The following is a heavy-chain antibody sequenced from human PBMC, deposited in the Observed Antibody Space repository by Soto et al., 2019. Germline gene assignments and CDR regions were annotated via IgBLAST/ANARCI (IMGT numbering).Heavy chain of an antibody. CDR2: ISAYNGNT. V-gene: IGHV1-18*04. Sequence: QVQLVQSGAEVKKPGASVKVSCKASGYTFTSYGISWVRQAPGQGLEWMGWISAYNGNTNYAQKRPGRVTMTTATSTSRAYIELRSLRSDDTAVYYCARRVENGDYPFGWFDPWGQGALVTVSS. CDR1: GYTFTSYG. D-gene: IGHD4-17*01. CDR3: ARRVENGDYPFGWFDP. J-gene: IGHJ5*02.